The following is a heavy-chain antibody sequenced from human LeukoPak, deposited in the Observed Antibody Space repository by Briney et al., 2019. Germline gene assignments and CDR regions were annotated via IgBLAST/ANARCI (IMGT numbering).Heavy chain of an antibody. D-gene: IGHD5/OR15-5a*01. Sequence: SETLSLTCTVSGYFISSGYYWGWIRQPPGKGLEWLGSIYHSGSTYYNPSLKSRVTISVDTSKNQFSLKLTSVTAADTAVYYCARRPSSFDYWGQGTLVTVSS. V-gene: IGHV4-38-2*02. CDR2: IYHSGST. J-gene: IGHJ4*02. CDR1: GYFISSGYY. CDR3: ARRPSSFDY.